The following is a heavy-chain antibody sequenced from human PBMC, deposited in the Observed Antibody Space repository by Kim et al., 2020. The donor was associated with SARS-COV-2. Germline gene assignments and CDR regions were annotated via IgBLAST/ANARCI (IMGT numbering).Heavy chain of an antibody. CDR3: TTEGEGYSLDY. J-gene: IGHJ4*02. V-gene: IGHV3-15*01. Sequence: DYAAPVKGRFTISRDDSKNTLYLQMNSLKTEDTAVYYCTTEGEGYSLDYWGQGTLVTVSS. D-gene: IGHD5-18*01.